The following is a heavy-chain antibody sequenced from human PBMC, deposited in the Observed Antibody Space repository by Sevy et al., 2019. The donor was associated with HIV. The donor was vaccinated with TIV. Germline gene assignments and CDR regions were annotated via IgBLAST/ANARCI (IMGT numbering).Heavy chain of an antibody. V-gene: IGHV1-69*06. D-gene: IGHD6-13*01. CDR1: GGTFSSYA. Sequence: ASVKVSCKASGGTFSSYAISWVRQAPGQGLEWMGGIIPIFGTANYAKKFQGRVTITADKSTSTAYLEMSRLRAEDTAVYYCAGGPAGKNYYHYMDVWGKGTTVTVSS. CDR3: AGGPAGKNYYHYMDV. J-gene: IGHJ6*03. CDR2: IIPIFGTA.